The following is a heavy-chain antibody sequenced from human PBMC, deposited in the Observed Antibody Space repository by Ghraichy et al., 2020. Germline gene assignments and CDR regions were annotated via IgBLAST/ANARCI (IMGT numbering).Heavy chain of an antibody. CDR2: ISSSGSTI. V-gene: IGHV3-48*03. J-gene: IGHJ4*02. D-gene: IGHD3-22*01. CDR1: GFTFSSYE. Sequence: GGSLRLSCAASGFTFSSYEMNWVRQAPGKGLEWVSYISSSGSTIYYADSVKGRFTISRDNAKNSLYLQMNSLRAEDTAVYYCARVFSGYKGGYWGQGTLVTVSS. CDR3: ARVFSGYKGGY.